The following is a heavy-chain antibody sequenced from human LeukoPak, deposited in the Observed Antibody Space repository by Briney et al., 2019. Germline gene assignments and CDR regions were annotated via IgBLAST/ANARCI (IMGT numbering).Heavy chain of an antibody. CDR1: GGSFSGYY. D-gene: IGHD2-2*02. V-gene: IGHV4-34*01. Sequence: SETLSLTCAAYGGSFSGYYWSWIRQPPGKGLEWIGEINHSGSTNYNPSLKSRVTISVDTSKNQFSLKLSSVTAADTAVYYCARGRLYCSSTSCYTASYYYYMDVWGKGTTVTVSS. CDR3: ARGRLYCSSTSCYTASYYYYMDV. CDR2: INHSGST. J-gene: IGHJ6*03.